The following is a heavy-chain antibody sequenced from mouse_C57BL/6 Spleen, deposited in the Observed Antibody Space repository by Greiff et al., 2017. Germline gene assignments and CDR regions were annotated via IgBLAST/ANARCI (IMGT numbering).Heavy chain of an antibody. V-gene: IGHV5-17*01. CDR2: ISSGSSTI. Sequence: EVHLVESGGGLVKPGGSLKLSCAASGFTFSDYGMHWVRQAPEKGLEWVAYISSGSSTIYYADTVKGRFTISRDNAKNTLFLQMTSLRSEDTAMYYCARPGGTRNYAMDYWGQGTSVTVSS. D-gene: IGHD4-1*01. CDR3: ARPGGTRNYAMDY. CDR1: GFTFSDYG. J-gene: IGHJ4*01.